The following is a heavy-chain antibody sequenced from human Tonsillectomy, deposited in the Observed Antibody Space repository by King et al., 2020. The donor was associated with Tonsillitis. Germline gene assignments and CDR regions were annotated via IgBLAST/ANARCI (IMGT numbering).Heavy chain of an antibody. CDR1: GYTFTGYY. V-gene: IGHV1-2*02. D-gene: IGHD2-21*02. J-gene: IGHJ4*02. CDR3: ARDQKGGDSVGPDY. CDR2: INANSGGT. Sequence: QLVQSGAEVKKPGASVKVSCKASGYTFTGYYMHWVRQAPGQGLEWMGWINANSGGTHHAQKFQGRVTMTRDTSISTAYMELSRLTSDDTAFYYCARDQKGGDSVGPDYWGQGTLVTVSS.